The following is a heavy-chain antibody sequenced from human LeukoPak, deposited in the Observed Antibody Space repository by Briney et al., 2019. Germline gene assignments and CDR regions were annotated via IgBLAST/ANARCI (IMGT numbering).Heavy chain of an antibody. CDR1: GFTFSSHC. CDR3: ARVLIEYISTPFDY. CDR2: IKQDGSEK. D-gene: IGHD6-6*01. J-gene: IGHJ4*02. V-gene: IGHV3-7*05. Sequence: GGSLRLSCAASGFTFSSHCMSWVRQAPGKGLEWVANIKQDGSEKYYVHSVKGRFTISRDNAKNSLYLQMNSLRAEDTAVYYCARVLIEYISTPFDYWGQGTMLTASS.